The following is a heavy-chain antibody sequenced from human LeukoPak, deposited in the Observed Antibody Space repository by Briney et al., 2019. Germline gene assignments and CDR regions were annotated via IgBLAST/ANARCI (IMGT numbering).Heavy chain of an antibody. CDR1: GYSVSSGYY. J-gene: IGHJ4*02. D-gene: IGHD3-22*01. CDR2: IYHSGST. Sequence: SETLSLTCTVSGYSVSSGYYWGWIRQAPGKGLEWIGSIYHSGSTYYSPSLRSRITIAVDTSKNQFSLTLSSVTAADTAVYYCAREDYYDSSGYYLDCWGQRTLVTVSS. CDR3: AREDYYDSSGYYLDC. V-gene: IGHV4-38-2*02.